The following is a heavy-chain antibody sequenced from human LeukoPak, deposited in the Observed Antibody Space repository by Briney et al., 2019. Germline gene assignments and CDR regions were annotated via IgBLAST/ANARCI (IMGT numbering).Heavy chain of an antibody. CDR1: GFTFSSYG. CDR3: ARELLTAAARPYGG. V-gene: IGHV3-33*01. Sequence: GGSLRLSCAASGFTFSSYGMHWVRQAPGKGLEWVAVIWYDGSNKYYADSVKGRFTISRVNSKNTLYLQMNSLRAEDTAVYYCARELLTAAARPYGGWRQGTLVTVSS. CDR2: IWYDGSNK. J-gene: IGHJ4*02. D-gene: IGHD6-6*01.